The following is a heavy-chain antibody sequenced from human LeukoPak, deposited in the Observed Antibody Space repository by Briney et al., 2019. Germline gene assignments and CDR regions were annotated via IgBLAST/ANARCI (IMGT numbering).Heavy chain of an antibody. V-gene: IGHV4-59*08. CDR3: ARHRPFLYSYYTRAFDY. CDR2: IYYSGST. CDR1: GGSISNYY. Sequence: SETLSLTCTVSGGSISNYYWSWLRQPPGKGREGIGYIYYSGSTNYNPSLRSRFTISVDTSKNQFSLKLTSVTAADTAVYYCARHRPFLYSYYTRAFDYWGQGTLVTVSS. J-gene: IGHJ4*02. D-gene: IGHD5-18*01.